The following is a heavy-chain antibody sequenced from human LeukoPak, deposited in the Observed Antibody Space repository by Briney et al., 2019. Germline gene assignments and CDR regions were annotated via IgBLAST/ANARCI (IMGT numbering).Heavy chain of an antibody. CDR2: ISSSSSYI. J-gene: IGHJ4*02. CDR3: ARDYDSDC. D-gene: IGHD3-22*01. V-gene: IGHV3-21*01. CDR1: GLTFSNAW. Sequence: GGSLRLSCTASGLTFSNAWMTWVRQAPGKGLEWVSSISSSSSYIYYADSVKGRFTISRDNAKNSLYLQMNSLRAEDTAVYYCARDYDSDCWGQGTLVTVSS.